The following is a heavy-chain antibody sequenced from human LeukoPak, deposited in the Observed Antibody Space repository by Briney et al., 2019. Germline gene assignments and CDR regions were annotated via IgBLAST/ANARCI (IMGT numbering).Heavy chain of an antibody. CDR2: ITNSGSTI. CDR3: ARSIGLTGGGVDV. V-gene: IGHV3-11*01. J-gene: IGHJ6*02. D-gene: IGHD3-9*01. CDR1: GFTFSDYN. Sequence: GGSLRLSCAASGFTFSDYNMNWLRQAPGKGLEWVSYITNSGSTIRYADSVKGRFTISRDNAKNSLYLQMDSLRAEDTAVYYCARSIGLTGGGVDVWGQGTTVTVSS.